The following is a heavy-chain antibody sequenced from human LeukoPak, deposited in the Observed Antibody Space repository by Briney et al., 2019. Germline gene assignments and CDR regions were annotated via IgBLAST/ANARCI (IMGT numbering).Heavy chain of an antibody. Sequence: AGGSLRLSCAASGFSFSDHYMDWVSQTPGKGLEWAGRSRNKVNSYTTEYAASVKGRFIISRDDSKNSLFLQMNSLKTDDTAVYYCTRASLSGSYFFYWGQGALVTVSS. V-gene: IGHV3-72*01. CDR1: GFSFSDHY. D-gene: IGHD1-26*01. CDR3: TRASLSGSYFFY. CDR2: SRNKVNSYTT. J-gene: IGHJ4*02.